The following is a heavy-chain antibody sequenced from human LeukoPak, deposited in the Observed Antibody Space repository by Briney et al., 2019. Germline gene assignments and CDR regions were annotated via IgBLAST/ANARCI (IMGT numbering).Heavy chain of an antibody. CDR1: GCALTGYY. Sequence: SVTVSCKASGCALTGYYMHLVRQAPGQGLEWMGRINPNSGGTNYAQKFQGRVTMTRDTSISTAYMELSRLSSDDTAVYYCAREGMATTGYWGPGTLVTVSS. V-gene: IGHV1-2*06. CDR2: INPNSGGT. CDR3: AREGMATTGY. D-gene: IGHD5-24*01. J-gene: IGHJ4*02.